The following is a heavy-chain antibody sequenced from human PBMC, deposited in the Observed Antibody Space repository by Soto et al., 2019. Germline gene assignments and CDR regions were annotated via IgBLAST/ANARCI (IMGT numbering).Heavy chain of an antibody. CDR2: ISGSGDYT. D-gene: IGHD4-17*01. CDR1: GFTFSTSG. CDR3: ANHGGFDI. V-gene: IGHV3-23*01. J-gene: IGHJ3*02. Sequence: EVQLLESGGGLVQPGGSLRLSCAASGFTFSTSGMSWVRQAPGKGLEWVSSISGSGDYTNYADCVKGRFTISRDNSKNTLYLQINSLTAEDTAVYYCANHGGFDIWGQGTMVAVSS.